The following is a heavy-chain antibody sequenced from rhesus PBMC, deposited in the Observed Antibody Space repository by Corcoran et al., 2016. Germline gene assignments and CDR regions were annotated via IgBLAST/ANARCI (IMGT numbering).Heavy chain of an antibody. J-gene: IGHJ4*01. D-gene: IGHD4-29*01. CDR2: INTGGGST. V-gene: IGHV3-22*01. CDR1: GFTFSSYG. Sequence: SGGGLVQPGGSLRLSCAASGFTFSSYGMHWARQAPGKGLQWVSAINTGGGSTSYKDSVKGRFTISRENDKNTLYLQMDSLRPEDTAFYDCAIDLGDYGNYFDYWGQGVLVTVSS. CDR3: AIDLGDYGNYFDY.